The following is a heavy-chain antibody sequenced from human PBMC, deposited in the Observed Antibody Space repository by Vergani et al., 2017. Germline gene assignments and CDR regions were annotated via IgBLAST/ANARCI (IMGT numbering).Heavy chain of an antibody. CDR3: ARVRLVPAAIYYMDV. J-gene: IGHJ6*03. V-gene: IGHV4-59*01. CDR1: GGSISSYY. D-gene: IGHD2-2*01. CDR2: IYYSGST. Sequence: QVQLQESGPGLVKPSETLSLTCTVSGGSISSYYWSWIRQPPGKGLEWIGYIYYSGSTNYNPSLKSRVTISVDTSKNQFPLKLSSVTAADTAVYYCARVRLVPAAIYYMDVWGKGTTVTVSS.